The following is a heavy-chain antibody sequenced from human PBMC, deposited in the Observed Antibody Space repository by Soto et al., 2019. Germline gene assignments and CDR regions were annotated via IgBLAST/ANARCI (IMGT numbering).Heavy chain of an antibody. J-gene: IGHJ3*01. V-gene: IGHV3-30*18. CDR3: AKDNNKRWLRPSPAFDV. CDR2: ISHDGSNK. D-gene: IGHD5-12*01. CDR1: GFTFSNYG. Sequence: QVQLVESGGGVVQPGRSLRLSCAASGFTFSNYGMHWVRRAPGKGLEWVTIISHDGSNKDYADSVKGRFTVSRDNSKNTLYLQMHSLSADDTAVYYCAKDNNKRWLRPSPAFDVWGQGTMVTVSS.